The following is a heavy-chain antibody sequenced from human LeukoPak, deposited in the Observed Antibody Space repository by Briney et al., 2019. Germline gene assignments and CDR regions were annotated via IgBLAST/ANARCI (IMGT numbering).Heavy chain of an antibody. CDR1: GYTLTELS. CDR2: FDPEDGET. CDR3: ATGPGYGDRAEYFQH. D-gene: IGHD4-17*01. Sequence: ASVKVSCKVSGYTLTELSMHWVRQAPGKGLEWMGGFDPEDGETIYAQKFQGRVTMTEDTSTDTAYMELSSLRSEDTAVYYCATGPGYGDRAEYFQHWGQGTLVTVSS. J-gene: IGHJ1*01. V-gene: IGHV1-24*01.